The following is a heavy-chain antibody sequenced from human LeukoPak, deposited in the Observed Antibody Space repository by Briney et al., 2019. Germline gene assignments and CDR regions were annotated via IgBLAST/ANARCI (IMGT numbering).Heavy chain of an antibody. CDR3: ARVDPRGGFDY. V-gene: IGHV3-21*01. D-gene: IGHD3-16*01. Sequence: GGSLRLSCTASGFTFSSYTMNWVRQAPGKGLEWVSCISSSNNYIYYADSVKGRYTISRDNAKNSLYLQMNSLRAEDTAVYYCARVDPRGGFDYWGQGTLVTVSS. CDR2: ISSSNNYI. CDR1: GFTFSSYT. J-gene: IGHJ4*02.